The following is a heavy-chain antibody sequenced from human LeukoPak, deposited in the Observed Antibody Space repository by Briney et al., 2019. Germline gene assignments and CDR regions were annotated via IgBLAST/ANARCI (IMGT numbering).Heavy chain of an antibody. CDR2: IKQDGSEK. Sequence: GGSLRLSCAASGFTFSSYWMSWVRQAPGKGLEWVVNIKQDGSEKYYVDSVKGRFTISRDNAKNSLYLQMNGLRAEDTAVYYCARDKVVPAAIGHYWGRGTLVTVSS. CDR3: ARDKVVPAAIGHY. V-gene: IGHV3-7*01. J-gene: IGHJ4*02. D-gene: IGHD2-2*01. CDR1: GFTFSSYW.